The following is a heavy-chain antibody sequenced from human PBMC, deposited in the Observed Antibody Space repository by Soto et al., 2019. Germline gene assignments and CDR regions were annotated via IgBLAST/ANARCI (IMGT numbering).Heavy chain of an antibody. CDR1: GGTFSSYA. CDR3: ARGGENTAMILYYYGMDV. Sequence: SVKVSCKASGGTFSSYAISWVRQAPGQGLEWMGGIIPIFGTANYAQKFQGRVTITADKSTSTAYMELSSLRSEDTAVYYCARGGENTAMILYYYGMDVWGQGTTVTVSS. V-gene: IGHV1-69*06. J-gene: IGHJ6*02. CDR2: IIPIFGTA. D-gene: IGHD5-18*01.